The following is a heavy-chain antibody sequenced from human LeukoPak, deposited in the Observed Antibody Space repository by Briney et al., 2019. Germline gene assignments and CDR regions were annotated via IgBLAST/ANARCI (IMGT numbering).Heavy chain of an antibody. CDR3: ARRVPWGIVGA. V-gene: IGHV4-34*01. Sequence: SETLSLTCAVYGGSFSGYYWSWIRQPPGKGLEWIGEINHSGSTNYNPSLKSRVTISVDTSKNQFSLKLSSVTTADTAVYYCARRVPWGIVGAWGQGTLVTVSS. J-gene: IGHJ5*02. D-gene: IGHD1-26*01. CDR2: INHSGST. CDR1: GGSFSGYY.